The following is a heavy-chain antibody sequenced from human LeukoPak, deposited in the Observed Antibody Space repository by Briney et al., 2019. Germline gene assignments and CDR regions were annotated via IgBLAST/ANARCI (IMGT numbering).Heavy chain of an antibody. CDR1: GGSFSGYY. CDR3: AGSSWYDPLDY. J-gene: IGHJ4*02. D-gene: IGHD6-13*01. V-gene: IGHV4-34*01. CDR2: INHSGST. Sequence: SETLSLTCAVYGGSFSGYYWSWIRQPPGRGLEWIGEINHSGSTNYNPSLKSRVTISVDTSKNQFSLKLSSMTAADTAVYYCAGSSWYDPLDYWGQGTLVTLSS.